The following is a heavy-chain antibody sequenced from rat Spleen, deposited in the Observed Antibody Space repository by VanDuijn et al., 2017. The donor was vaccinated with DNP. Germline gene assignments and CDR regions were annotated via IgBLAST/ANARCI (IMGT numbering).Heavy chain of an antibody. CDR3: VRQELQWSHFDY. D-gene: IGHD1-1*01. CDR2: INYDGGST. J-gene: IGHJ2*01. V-gene: IGHV5-22*01. CDR1: GFTFSDYY. Sequence: EVQLVESGGGLVQPGRSLKLSCAASGFTFSDYYMAWVRQAPTKGLEWVASINYDGGSTYYRDSVKGRFTISRDNAKSTLSLQMISLRSEDMATYYCVRQELQWSHFDYWGQGVMVTVSS.